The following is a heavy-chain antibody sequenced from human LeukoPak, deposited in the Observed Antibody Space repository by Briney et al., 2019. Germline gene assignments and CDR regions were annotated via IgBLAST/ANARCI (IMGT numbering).Heavy chain of an antibody. CDR3: AKESSNWYGDWFDP. Sequence: GGSLRLSCAASGISFTTYAMSWVRQAPGKGLEWVSGISGSGDSTYYADSVKGRFTISRDNSKNTLYLQMNSLRAEDTAVYYCAKESSNWYGDWFDPWGQGTLVTVSS. V-gene: IGHV3-23*01. CDR1: GISFTTYA. D-gene: IGHD6-13*01. CDR2: ISGSGDST. J-gene: IGHJ5*02.